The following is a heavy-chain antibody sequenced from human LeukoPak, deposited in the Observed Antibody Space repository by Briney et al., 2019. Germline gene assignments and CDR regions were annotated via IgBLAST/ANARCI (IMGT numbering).Heavy chain of an antibody. J-gene: IGHJ6*02. CDR2: ISGSGVST. D-gene: IGHD7-27*01. V-gene: IGHV3-23*01. CDR1: GFTFSSHA. CDR3: AKTLTASLNYAMDV. Sequence: GGSLRLSCAPSGFTFSSHAMSWVRQAPGKGLEWVSVISGSGVSTYYADSVKGRFTISRDNSKSTLYLQMNSLRAEDTAVYYCAKTLTASLNYAMDVWGQGTTVTVSS.